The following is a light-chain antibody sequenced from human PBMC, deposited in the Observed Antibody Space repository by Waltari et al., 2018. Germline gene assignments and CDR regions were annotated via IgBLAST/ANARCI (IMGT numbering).Light chain of an antibody. J-gene: IGLJ1*01. CDR2: EVS. CDR1: PSDLGPYNF. V-gene: IGLV2-8*01. CDR3: SSYAGSDNLRV. Sequence: QSALTHPPSASGSPGQSLTIPCPGPPSDLGPYNFVSWYQTHPGKAPKLLLFEVSKRPSGVPDRFSGSKSGITASLTVSGLQAEDEADYYCSSYAGSDNLRVFGTGTTVTVL.